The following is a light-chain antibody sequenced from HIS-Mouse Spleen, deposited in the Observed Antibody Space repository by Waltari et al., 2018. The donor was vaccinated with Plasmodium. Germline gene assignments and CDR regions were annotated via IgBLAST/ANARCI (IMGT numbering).Light chain of an antibody. CDR2: YKSDSDK. CDR1: SGINVGTYR. Sequence: QAVLTQPSSLSASPGASASLTCTLRSGINVGTYRIYWYQQKPGSPPQDLLRYKSDSDKQQGFGVPSRFSGSKDASANAGILLISGLQSEDEADYYCMIWHSSAWVFGGGTKLTVL. CDR3: MIWHSSAWV. V-gene: IGLV5-45*03. J-gene: IGLJ3*02.